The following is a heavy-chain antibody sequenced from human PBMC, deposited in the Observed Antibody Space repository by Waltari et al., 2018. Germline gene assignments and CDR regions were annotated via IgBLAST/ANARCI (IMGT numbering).Heavy chain of an antibody. CDR3: GKDQSPSTGWSGANYYAFDV. CDR1: GFTFSDYA. CDR2: ISGRGGGT. D-gene: IGHD6-19*01. J-gene: IGHJ6*02. V-gene: IGHV3-23*01. Sequence: EVQLLESGGGLVQPGGSLGLSCVGSGFTFSDYAMSWVRQAPGKGLEWVAGISGRGGGTYYADSRKGRLTGSRDKSKNTCYLQVNSLRAEDTAEYYCGKDQSPSTGWSGANYYAFDVWGQGTTVTVSS.